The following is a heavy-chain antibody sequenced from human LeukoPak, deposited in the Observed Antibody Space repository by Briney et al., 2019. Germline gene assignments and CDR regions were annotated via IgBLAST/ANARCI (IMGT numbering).Heavy chain of an antibody. CDR1: GYTFTGYY. V-gene: IGHV1-2*06. CDR2: INPNSGGT. Sequence: ASVKVSCKASGYTFTGYYMHWVRQAPGQGLEWMGRINPNSGGTNYAQKFQGRVTMTRDTSISTAYMELSRLRSDDTAVYYCARGEIVGATKLKIMPVYWGQGTLVTVSS. D-gene: IGHD1-26*01. J-gene: IGHJ4*02. CDR3: ARGEIVGATKLKIMPVY.